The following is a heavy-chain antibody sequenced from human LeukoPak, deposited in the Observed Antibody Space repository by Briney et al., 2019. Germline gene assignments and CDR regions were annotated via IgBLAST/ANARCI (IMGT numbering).Heavy chain of an antibody. V-gene: IGHV3-7*01. CDR2: IKQDGSEK. Sequence: PGGSLRLSCAASGFTFSSYAMSWVRQAPGKGLEWVANIKQDGSEKYYVDSVKGRFTISRDNAKNSLYLQMNSLRAEDTAEYYCATYSSLNRREFQYWGQGTLLTVSS. J-gene: IGHJ1*01. CDR3: ATYSSLNRREFQY. CDR1: GFTFSSYA. D-gene: IGHD3-22*01.